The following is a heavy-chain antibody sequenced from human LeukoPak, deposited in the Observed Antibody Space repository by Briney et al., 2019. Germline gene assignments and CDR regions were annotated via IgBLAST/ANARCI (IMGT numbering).Heavy chain of an antibody. V-gene: IGHV3-7*04. D-gene: IGHD3-10*01. CDR2: IKQDGSEK. CDR3: ARISSYGSGSYAFDM. CDR1: GFTFSSYW. Sequence: GGSLRLSCAASGFTFSSYWMSWVREAPRKGMGWGANIKQDGSEKYYVDSVKGRFTISRDNAKNSLYLQMNSLRAEDTAVYYCARISSYGSGSYAFDMWGQGTMVTVSS. J-gene: IGHJ3*02.